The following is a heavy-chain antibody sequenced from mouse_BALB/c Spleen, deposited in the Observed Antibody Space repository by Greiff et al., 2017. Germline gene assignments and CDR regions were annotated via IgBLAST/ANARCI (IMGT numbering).Heavy chain of an antibody. CDR2: ISYSGST. J-gene: IGHJ2*01. Sequence: EVMLVESGPGLVKPSQSLSLTCTVTGYSITSDYAWNWIRQFPGNKLEWMGYISYSGSTSYNPSLKSRISITRDTSKNQFFLQLNSVTTEDTATYYCAREELGHFDYWGQGTTLTVSS. CDR3: AREELGHFDY. D-gene: IGHD4-1*01. CDR1: GYSITSDYA. V-gene: IGHV3-2*02.